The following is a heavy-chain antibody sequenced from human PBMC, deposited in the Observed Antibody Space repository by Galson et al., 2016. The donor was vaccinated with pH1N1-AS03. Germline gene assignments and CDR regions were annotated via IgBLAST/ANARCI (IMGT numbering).Heavy chain of an antibody. Sequence: SLRLSCAASGFTFDNYAIHWVRQAPGKGLEWVAGISWNSGSIGYADSVKGRFTISRDNAKNSLFLQMNSLRAEDTAFYYCARWDGIAEAGAGFDFWGQGTLVTVSS. CDR3: ARWDGIAEAGAGFDF. CDR2: ISWNSGSI. D-gene: IGHD6-19*01. J-gene: IGHJ4*02. CDR1: GFTFDNYA. V-gene: IGHV3-9*01.